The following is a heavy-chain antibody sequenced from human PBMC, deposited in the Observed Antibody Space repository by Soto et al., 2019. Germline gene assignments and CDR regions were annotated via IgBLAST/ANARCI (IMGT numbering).Heavy chain of an antibody. CDR3: ARHPGYCSGGSCYGDYAMDV. CDR2: MYYSGST. Sequence: QLQLQESGPGLVKPSETLSLTCTVSGGSISSSSYTWGWIRQPPGKGLEWIGSMYYSGSTYYNPSLKSRVTISVDTSKNQFSLKVSSVTAADTAVYYCARHPGYCSGGSCYGDYAMDVW. CDR1: GGSISSSSYT. D-gene: IGHD2-15*01. V-gene: IGHV4-39*01. J-gene: IGHJ6*01.